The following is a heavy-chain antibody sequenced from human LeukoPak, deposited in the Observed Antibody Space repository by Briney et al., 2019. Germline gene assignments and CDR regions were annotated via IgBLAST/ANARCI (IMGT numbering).Heavy chain of an antibody. J-gene: IGHJ6*02. CDR1: GFTFSSYG. Sequence: GGSLRLSCAASGFTFSSYGMHWVRQAPGKGLEWVAVISYDGSNKYYADSVKGRFTISRDNSKNTLYLQMGSLRAEDTAVYYCAKDRRRYYYYGMDVWGQGTTVTVSS. V-gene: IGHV3-30*18. CDR2: ISYDGSNK. CDR3: AKDRRRYYYYGMDV.